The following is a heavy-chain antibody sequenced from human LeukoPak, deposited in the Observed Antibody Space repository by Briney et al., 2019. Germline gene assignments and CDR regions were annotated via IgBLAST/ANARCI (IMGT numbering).Heavy chain of an antibody. CDR3: AKIVGDILTGYYREFDP. J-gene: IGHJ5*02. CDR1: GGTFSSCA. V-gene: IGHV1-2*02. D-gene: IGHD3-9*01. Sequence: ASVKVSCKASGGTFSSCAISWVRQAPGQGLEWMGWINPNNGGTNYAQKFQGRVTMTRDTFISTAYMELSRLRSDDTAIYYCAKIVGDILTGYYREFDPWGQGTLVTVSS. CDR2: INPNNGGT.